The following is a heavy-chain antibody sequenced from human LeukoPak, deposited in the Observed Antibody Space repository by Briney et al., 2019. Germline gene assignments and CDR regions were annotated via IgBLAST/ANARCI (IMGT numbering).Heavy chain of an antibody. CDR1: GFTFSSYV. CDR3: AKLGQLRPAFDY. CDR2: ISGSGGST. V-gene: IGHV3-23*01. Sequence: GGSLRLSCAASGFTFSSYVMSWVRQAPGKGLEWVSAISGSGGSTYYADSVKGRFTISRDNSKNTLYLQMNSLRAEDTAVYYCAKLGQLRPAFDYWGQGTLVTVSS. D-gene: IGHD6-13*01. J-gene: IGHJ4*02.